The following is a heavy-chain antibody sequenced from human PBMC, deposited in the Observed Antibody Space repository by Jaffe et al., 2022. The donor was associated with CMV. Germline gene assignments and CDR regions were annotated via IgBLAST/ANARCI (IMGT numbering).Heavy chain of an antibody. D-gene: IGHD2-21*02. CDR2: ISAYNGNT. CDR3: ARIRPNTGSLGWGPKTYHYYSMDV. CDR1: GYRFSSYG. J-gene: IGHJ6*03. V-gene: IGHV1-18*04. Sequence: QIQLVQSGSEVKKPGTSVKVSCRTSGYRFSSYGVSWVRQAPGQGLEWLGWISAYNGNTNYAQKVQGRVIMTTDTSTATGYLEVRSLRLDDTAVYFCARIRPNTGSLGWGPKTYHYYSMDVWGQGTTVSVS.